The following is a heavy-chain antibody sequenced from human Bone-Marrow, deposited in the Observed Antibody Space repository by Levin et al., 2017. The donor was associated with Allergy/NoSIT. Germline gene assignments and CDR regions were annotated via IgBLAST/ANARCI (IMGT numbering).Heavy chain of an antibody. CDR2: VSPYTGNT. CDR3: ARDMFLGSGWTDRFDF. V-gene: IGHV1-18*04. CDR1: GFTFTTSG. Sequence: GESLKISCQASGFTFTTSGITWVRQAPGQGLEWMGWVSPYTGNTDYAAKFQGRVTMTTDTSTNTAFMELRSLRPDDTAIYYCARDMFLGSGWTDRFDFWGRGTRVTVSP. J-gene: IGHJ4*02. D-gene: IGHD6-25*01.